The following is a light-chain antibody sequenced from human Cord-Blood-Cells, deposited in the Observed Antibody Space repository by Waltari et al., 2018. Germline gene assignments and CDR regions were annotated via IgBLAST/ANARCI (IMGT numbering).Light chain of an antibody. Sequence: SYELTQPPSVSVSPGQTARITCSGDALPKQYAYWYQQKPGQAPVLWIYKDSERPSGIRERFSGSSSGTTVTLTISGVQAEDEADYYCQSADSSGTWVFGGGTKLTVL. CDR2: KDS. J-gene: IGLJ3*02. CDR3: QSADSSGTWV. CDR1: ALPKQY. V-gene: IGLV3-25*03.